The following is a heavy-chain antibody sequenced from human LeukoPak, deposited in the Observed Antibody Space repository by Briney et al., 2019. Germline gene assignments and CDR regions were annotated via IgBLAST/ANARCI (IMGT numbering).Heavy chain of an antibody. V-gene: IGHV4-59*12. CDR3: ARAHSSGYYYKYYFDY. CDR2: ISYSGST. D-gene: IGHD3-22*01. CDR1: GGSISSYY. Sequence: SETLSLTCTVSGGSISSYYWSWIRQPPGKGLEWIGFISYSGSTNYNPSLKSRVTISVDTSKNQFSLKLSSVTAADTAVYYCARAHSSGYYYKYYFDYWGQGTLVTVSS. J-gene: IGHJ4*02.